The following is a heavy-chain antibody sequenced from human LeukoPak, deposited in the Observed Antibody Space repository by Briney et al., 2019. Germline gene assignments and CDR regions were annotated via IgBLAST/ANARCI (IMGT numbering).Heavy chain of an antibody. CDR2: INPNSGGT. CDR1: GYTFTGYY. Sequence: GASVKVSCKASGYTFTGYYMHWVRQAPGQGLEWMGWINPNSGGTNYAQKFQGRVTMTRDTSISTAYMELSRLRSDDTAVYYCARGSTARAGVPDPSSWYSQDYWGQGTLVAVSS. D-gene: IGHD6-13*01. CDR3: ARGSTARAGVPDPSSWYSQDY. J-gene: IGHJ4*02. V-gene: IGHV1-2*02.